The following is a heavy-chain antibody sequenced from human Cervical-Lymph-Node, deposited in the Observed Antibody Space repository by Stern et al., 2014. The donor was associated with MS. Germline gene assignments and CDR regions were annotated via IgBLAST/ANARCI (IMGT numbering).Heavy chain of an antibody. V-gene: IGHV1-18*01. Sequence: QMPLVQSGAEVKKPGASVKVSCTASGYTFTDYAISWVRQAPGQGLEWMAWISAYNGETNFAQEVQGRVSLTTDTATSTAYMELRSLRSDDTAVYYCAVLSVDADFDYWGQGTLVTVSS. J-gene: IGHJ4*02. CDR2: ISAYNGET. D-gene: IGHD5-18*01. CDR3: AVLSVDADFDY. CDR1: GYTFTDYA.